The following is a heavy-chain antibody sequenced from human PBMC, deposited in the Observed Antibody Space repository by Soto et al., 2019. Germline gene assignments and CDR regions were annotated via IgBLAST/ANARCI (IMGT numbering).Heavy chain of an antibody. J-gene: IGHJ6*02. V-gene: IGHV3-33*01. CDR1: GFTFSDYG. Sequence: QVQLVESGGGVVQPGRSLRLSCAASGFTFSDYGMHWVRQAPGKGLEWVAVIWYDGSNKYYADSVKGRFTFSRDNSETTLYLQMNSLRAEDTAVYYCAREVSDYYGMDVWGQGTTVTVSS. CDR3: AREVSDYYGMDV. CDR2: IWYDGSNK.